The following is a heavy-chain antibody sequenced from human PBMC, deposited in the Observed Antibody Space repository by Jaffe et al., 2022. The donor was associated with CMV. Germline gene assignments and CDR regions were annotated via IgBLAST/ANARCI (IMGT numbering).Heavy chain of an antibody. V-gene: IGHV4-34*01. CDR3: ARSYGVISYYYMDV. D-gene: IGHD3-10*01. Sequence: QVQLQQWGAGLLKPSETLSLTCAVYGGSFSGYYWSWIRQPPGKGLEWIGEINHSGSTNYNPSLKSRVTISVDTSKNQFSLKLSSVTAADTAVYYCARSYGVISYYYMDVWGKGTTVTVSS. CDR1: GGSFSGYY. J-gene: IGHJ6*03. CDR2: INHSGST.